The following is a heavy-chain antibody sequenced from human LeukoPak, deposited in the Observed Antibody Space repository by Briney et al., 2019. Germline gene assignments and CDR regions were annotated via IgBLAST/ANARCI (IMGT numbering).Heavy chain of an antibody. J-gene: IGHJ4*02. CDR2: INHSGST. V-gene: IGHV4-34*01. CDR1: GGSFSGYY. Sequence: PSETLSLTCAVYGGSFSGYYWSWIRQPPGKGLEWIGEINHSGSTNYNPSLKSRVTISVDTSKNQFSLKLSSVTAADTAVYYCASYNLVVVTSFDYWGQGTLVTVSS. D-gene: IGHD3-22*01. CDR3: ASYNLVVVTSFDY.